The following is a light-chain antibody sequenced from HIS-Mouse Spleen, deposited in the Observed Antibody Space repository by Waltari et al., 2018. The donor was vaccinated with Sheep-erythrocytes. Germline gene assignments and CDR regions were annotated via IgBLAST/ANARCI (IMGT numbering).Light chain of an antibody. CDR1: SSAVGVYNY. CDR3: CSYAGSYNHV. Sequence: QSALTQPRSVSGSPGQSVPISCTGTSSAVGVYNYVSWYQQHPGKAPKLMIYDVSKRPSGVPDRFSGSKSGNTASLTISGLQAEDEADYYCCSYAGSYNHVFGTGTKVTVL. CDR2: DVS. J-gene: IGLJ1*01. V-gene: IGLV2-11*01.